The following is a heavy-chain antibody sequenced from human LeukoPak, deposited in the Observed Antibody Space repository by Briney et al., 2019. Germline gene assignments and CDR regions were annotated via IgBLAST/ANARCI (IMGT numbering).Heavy chain of an antibody. Sequence: SETLSLTCTVSGGSISGYYWSWIRQPPGKGLEWIGYIYHSGSTNYNPSLKSRVTIPADTPKNQFSLKLSSVTAADTAVYYCARGVLGASYPFDYWGQGILVSVSS. J-gene: IGHJ4*02. CDR1: GGSISGYY. V-gene: IGHV4-59*01. CDR2: IYHSGST. CDR3: ARGVLGASYPFDY. D-gene: IGHD1-26*01.